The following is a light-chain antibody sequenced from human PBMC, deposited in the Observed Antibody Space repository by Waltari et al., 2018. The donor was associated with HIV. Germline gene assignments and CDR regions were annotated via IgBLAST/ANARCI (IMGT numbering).Light chain of an antibody. Sequence: DIQMTKSPSSLSASVGDSVTIACRASQGISTYLNSYQHKPGRSPRLIIYDTSSLENGVPARFSVTGAGTDFSLTISNLQPEDFATYDCQQTYGTPDFGQGTRLDIK. J-gene: IGKJ5*01. CDR3: QQTYGTPD. V-gene: IGKV1-39*01. CDR2: DTS. CDR1: QGISTY.